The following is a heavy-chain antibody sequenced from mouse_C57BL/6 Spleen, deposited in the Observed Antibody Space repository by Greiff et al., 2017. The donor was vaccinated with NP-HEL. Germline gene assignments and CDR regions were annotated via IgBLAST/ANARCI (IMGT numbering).Heavy chain of an antibody. V-gene: IGHV1-58*01. CDR3: ARYNYYGSSYDWFAY. Sequence: VHVKQSGAELVRPGSSVKMSCKTSGYTFTSYGINWVKQRPGQGLEWIGYIYIGNGYTEYNEKFKGKATLTSDTSSSTAYMQLSSLTSEDSAIYFCARYNYYGSSYDWFAYWGQGTLVTVSA. D-gene: IGHD1-1*01. J-gene: IGHJ3*01. CDR1: GYTFTSYG. CDR2: IYIGNGYT.